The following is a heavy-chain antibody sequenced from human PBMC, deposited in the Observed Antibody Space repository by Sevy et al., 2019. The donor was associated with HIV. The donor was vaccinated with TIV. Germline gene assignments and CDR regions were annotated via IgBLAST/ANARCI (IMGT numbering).Heavy chain of an antibody. D-gene: IGHD2-21*01. Sequence: SETLSLTCSVSGYSISKNYYWDWIRQPPGKGLEWVGSISHSGSTYYNPSLKSRVTISLDGSKNQFSLELSSVTAADTAIYYCARDPHGTRWCHFDCWGLGSLVTVSS. CDR3: ARDPHGTRWCHFDC. J-gene: IGHJ4*02. V-gene: IGHV4-38-2*02. CDR1: GYSISKNYY. CDR2: ISHSGST.